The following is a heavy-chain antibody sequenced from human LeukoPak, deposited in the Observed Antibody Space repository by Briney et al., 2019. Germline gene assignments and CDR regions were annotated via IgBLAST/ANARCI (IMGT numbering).Heavy chain of an antibody. CDR2: ISTTGTTI. CDR3: ARVWQDYSGVDY. D-gene: IGHD2-21*01. V-gene: IGHV3-48*02. Sequence: GGSLRLSCAASGFTFSAYHINWVRQAPGKGLEWISYISTTGTTIHYADSVKGRFAISRDNAKSSLYLQMNSLRDEDTAVYYCARVWQDYSGVDYWGQGTLVTVSS. CDR1: GFTFSAYH. J-gene: IGHJ4*02.